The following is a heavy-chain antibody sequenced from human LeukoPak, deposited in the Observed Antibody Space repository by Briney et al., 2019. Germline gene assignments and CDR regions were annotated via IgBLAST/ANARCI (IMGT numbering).Heavy chain of an antibody. CDR2: IYYSGST. D-gene: IGHD2-2*01. CDR1: GGSISSYY. CDR3: ARGYQLQPDAFDI. J-gene: IGHJ3*02. V-gene: IGHV4-59*08. Sequence: PSETLSLTCTVSGGSISSYYWSWIRQPPGKGLEWIGYIYYSGSTSYNPSLKSRVTISVDTSKNQFSLKLSSVTAADTAVYYCARGYQLQPDAFDIWGQGTMVTVSS.